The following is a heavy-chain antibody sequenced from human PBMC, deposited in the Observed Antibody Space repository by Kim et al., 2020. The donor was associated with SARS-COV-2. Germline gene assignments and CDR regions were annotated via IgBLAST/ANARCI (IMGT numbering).Heavy chain of an antibody. CDR3: ASDFSGSETEPKRWEY. CDR2: ISSTSSTI. J-gene: IGHJ4*02. V-gene: IGHV3-48*02. Sequence: GGSLRLSCEASGFIFSSYSMNWGRQVPGKGLECISYISSTSSTIHYADSVNGRFTISRDNSKKSLYLQMDSLRDEDTAVYYCASDFSGSETEPKRWEYWGQGTPVTVSS. CDR1: GFIFSSYS. D-gene: IGHD5-12*01.